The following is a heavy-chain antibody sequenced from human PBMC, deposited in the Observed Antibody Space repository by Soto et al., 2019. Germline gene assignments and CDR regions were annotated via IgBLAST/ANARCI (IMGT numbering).Heavy chain of an antibody. J-gene: IGHJ4*02. Sequence: SEKVSCKTSGGTFSNYSIVWVRQAPGEGLEWMGGIIPIFGTANYAQKFQDRVTITADKSTNTAFMELSSLKSEDTAMYYCASSSGNNYGVGTNYYFDYWGQGTLVTVSS. D-gene: IGHD1-26*01. CDR2: IIPIFGTA. V-gene: IGHV1-69*06. CDR3: ASSSGNNYGVGTNYYFDY. CDR1: GGTFSNYS.